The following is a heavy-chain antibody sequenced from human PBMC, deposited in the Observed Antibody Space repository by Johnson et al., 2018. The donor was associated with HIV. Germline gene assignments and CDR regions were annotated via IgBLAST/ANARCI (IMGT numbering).Heavy chain of an antibody. CDR1: GFTVSTNY. CDR2: IYSGDTT. Sequence: EMQLVESGGGVVQPGGSLRLSCAASGFTVSTNYMSWIRQAPGKGLEWVSVIYSGDTTYYAGSVKGRFTISRDNSKNTLYLQMNSLRAEDTAVYYCASVPMIVVLDGAFDIWGQGTMVTVSS. V-gene: IGHV3-66*01. J-gene: IGHJ3*02. CDR3: ASVPMIVVLDGAFDI. D-gene: IGHD3-22*01.